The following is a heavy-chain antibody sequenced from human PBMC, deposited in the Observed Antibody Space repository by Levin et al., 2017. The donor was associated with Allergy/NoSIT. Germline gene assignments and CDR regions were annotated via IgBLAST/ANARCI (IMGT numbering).Heavy chain of an antibody. Sequence: GESLKISCAASGFTFSSYAMSWVRQAPGKGLEWVSAISGSGGSTYYADSVKGRFTISRDNSKNTLYLQMNSLRAEDTAVYYCAKVMAVLRADHGMDGWGQGTTVTVSS. D-gene: IGHD3-3*01. J-gene: IGHJ6*02. CDR1: GFTFSSYA. V-gene: IGHV3-23*01. CDR3: AKVMAVLRADHGMDG. CDR2: ISGSGGST.